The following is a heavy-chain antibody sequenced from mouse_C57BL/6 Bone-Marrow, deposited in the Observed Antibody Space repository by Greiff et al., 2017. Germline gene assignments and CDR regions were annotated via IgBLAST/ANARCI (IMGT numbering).Heavy chain of an antibody. CDR2: IYPRSGNT. CDR1: GYTFTSYG. CDR3: ARGNYYGSSNLDY. D-gene: IGHD1-1*01. Sequence: VQLQQSGAELARPGASVKLSCKASGYTFTSYGISWVKQRTGQGLEWIGEIYPRSGNTYYNEKFKGKATLTADKSSSTAYMELRSLTSEDSAVYFCARGNYYGSSNLDYWGTGTTLTVAS. V-gene: IGHV1-81*01. J-gene: IGHJ2*01.